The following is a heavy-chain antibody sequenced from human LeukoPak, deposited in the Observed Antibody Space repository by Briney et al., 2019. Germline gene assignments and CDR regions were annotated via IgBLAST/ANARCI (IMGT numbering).Heavy chain of an antibody. D-gene: IGHD3-10*01. CDR1: GGSISSSNYY. V-gene: IGHV4-61*02. J-gene: IGHJ6*04. CDR2: IYTSGST. Sequence: SQTLSLTCTVSGGSISSSNYYWSWIRQPAGKGLEWIGRIYTSGSTNYYPSLKSRVTISIDTSKNQFSLRLHSVTAADTAVYYCARAPYYGPLGDVWGKGTTVTVSS. CDR3: ARAPYYGPLGDV.